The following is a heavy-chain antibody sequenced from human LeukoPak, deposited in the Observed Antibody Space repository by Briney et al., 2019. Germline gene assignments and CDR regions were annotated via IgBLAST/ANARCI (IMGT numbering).Heavy chain of an antibody. CDR2: INPNSGGT. CDR3: ARSSYDFWSGYPYYFDY. D-gene: IGHD3-3*01. V-gene: IGHV1-2*02. CDR1: GYTFTGYY. J-gene: IGHJ4*02. Sequence: ASVKVSCKASGYTFTGYYMHWVRQAPGQGLEWMGWINPNSGGTNYAQKFQGRVTMTRDTSISTAYMELSRLRFDDTAVYYCARSSYDFWSGYPYYFDYWGQGTLVTVSS.